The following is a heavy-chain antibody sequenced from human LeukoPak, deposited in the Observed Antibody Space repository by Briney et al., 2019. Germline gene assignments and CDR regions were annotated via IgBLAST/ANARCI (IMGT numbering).Heavy chain of an antibody. Sequence: SETLSLTCAVYGGSFSGYYWSWIRQPAGKGLEWIGRIYTSGSTNYNPSLKSRVTMSVDTSKNQFSLKLSSVTAADTAVYYCARGSGVQLQYWGQGTLVTVSS. J-gene: IGHJ4*02. V-gene: IGHV4-59*10. CDR1: GGSFSGYY. CDR2: IYTSGST. CDR3: ARGSGVQLQY. D-gene: IGHD4-11*01.